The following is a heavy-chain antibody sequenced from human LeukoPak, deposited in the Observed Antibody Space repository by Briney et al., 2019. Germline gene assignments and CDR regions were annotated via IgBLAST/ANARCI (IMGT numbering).Heavy chain of an antibody. CDR1: GDSISSSNW. V-gene: IGHV4-4*02. CDR3: ARGLRLGELSFQYYFDY. D-gene: IGHD3-16*02. CDR2: IYHSGST. Sequence: SGTLSLTCAVSGDSISSSNWWSWVRQPPGKGLEWIGEIYHSGSTNYNPSLKSRVTISVDKSKNQFSLKLSSVTAADTAVYYCARGLRLGELSFQYYFDYWGQGTLVTVSS. J-gene: IGHJ4*02.